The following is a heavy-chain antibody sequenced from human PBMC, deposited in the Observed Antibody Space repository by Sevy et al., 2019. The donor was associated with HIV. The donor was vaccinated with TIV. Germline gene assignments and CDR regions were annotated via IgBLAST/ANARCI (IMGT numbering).Heavy chain of an antibody. Sequence: SDTLSLTCTVSGGSISSSSYYWGWIRQRPGKGLEWIVSIYYSGSAYYNPSLKSRVTITVDTSKNQFSLKLSSVTAADTAVYYCASAPGGSDYVSGSYRYRGRYYFDYWGQGTLVTVSS. D-gene: IGHD3-16*02. V-gene: IGHV4-39*01. J-gene: IGHJ4*02. CDR2: IYYSGSA. CDR1: GGSISSSSYY. CDR3: ASAPGGSDYVSGSYRYRGRYYFDY.